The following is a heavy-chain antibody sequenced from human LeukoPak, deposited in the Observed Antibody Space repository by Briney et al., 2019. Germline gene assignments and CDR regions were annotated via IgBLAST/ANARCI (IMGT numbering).Heavy chain of an antibody. D-gene: IGHD3-10*01. V-gene: IGHV3-23*01. Sequence: LAGGSLRLSCAASGFTFSSYAMSWVRQAPGKGLEWVSAISGSGGSTYYADSVKGRFTISRDNSKNTLYLQMNSLRAEDTAVYYCAKRSGSYYMSLYYYYYMDVWGKGTTVTVSS. CDR3: AKRSGSYYMSLYYYYYMDV. CDR1: GFTFSSYA. J-gene: IGHJ6*03. CDR2: ISGSGGST.